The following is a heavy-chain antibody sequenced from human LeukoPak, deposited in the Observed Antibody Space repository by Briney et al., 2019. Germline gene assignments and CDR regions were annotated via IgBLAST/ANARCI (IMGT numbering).Heavy chain of an antibody. V-gene: IGHV4-30-4*08. Sequence: SQTLSLTCTVSGGSISSGDYYWSWIRQPPGKGLEWIGYIYYSGSTYYSPSLKSRVTISVDTSKNQFSLKLSSVTAADTAVYYCARGGQDIVVERHYYYYYMDVWGKGTTVTVSS. CDR3: ARGGQDIVVERHYYYYYMDV. D-gene: IGHD2-2*01. CDR2: IYYSGST. CDR1: GGSISSGDYY. J-gene: IGHJ6*03.